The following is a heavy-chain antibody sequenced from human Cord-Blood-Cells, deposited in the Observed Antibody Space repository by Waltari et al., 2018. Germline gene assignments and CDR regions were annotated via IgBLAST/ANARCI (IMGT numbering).Heavy chain of an antibody. CDR3: ARGDSSSYYYYYGMDV. V-gene: IGHV4-59*11. CDR2: IYYSGST. Sequence: QVQLQESGPGLVKPSETLSLTCTVSGGSISSQYWSCIRQPPGKGLEWIGYIYYSGSTNYNPSLKSRVTISVDTSKNQFSLKLSSVTAADTAVYYCARGDSSSYYYYYGMDVWGQGTTVTVSS. J-gene: IGHJ6*02. D-gene: IGHD6-6*01. CDR1: GGSISSQY.